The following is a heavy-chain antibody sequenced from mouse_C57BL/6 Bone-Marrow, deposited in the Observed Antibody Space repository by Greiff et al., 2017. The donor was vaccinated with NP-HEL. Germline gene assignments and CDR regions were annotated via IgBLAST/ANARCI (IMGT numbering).Heavy chain of an antibody. J-gene: IGHJ2*01. Sequence: VQLQQSGAELARPGASVKMSCKASGYTFTSYTMHWVKQRPGQGLEWIGYINPSSGYTKYNQKFKDKATLTADKSSSTAYMQLSSLTSEDSAVYYCARGILPHYFDYWGQGTTLTVSS. D-gene: IGHD1-1*01. V-gene: IGHV1-4*01. CDR1: GYTFTSYT. CDR3: ARGILPHYFDY. CDR2: INPSSGYT.